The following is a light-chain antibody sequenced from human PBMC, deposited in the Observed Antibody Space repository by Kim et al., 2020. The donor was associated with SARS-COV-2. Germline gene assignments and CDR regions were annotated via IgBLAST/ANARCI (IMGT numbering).Light chain of an antibody. CDR1: QGASTY. Sequence: SESVGDRVTITCRASQGASTYLAWYQQKPAKAPKLLIYAASTLQSGVPSRFSGSGSGTHFTLTISSLQAEDFATYYCQQLNSLPLTFGGGTKLEI. CDR3: QQLNSLPLT. CDR2: AAS. J-gene: IGKJ4*01. V-gene: IGKV1-9*01.